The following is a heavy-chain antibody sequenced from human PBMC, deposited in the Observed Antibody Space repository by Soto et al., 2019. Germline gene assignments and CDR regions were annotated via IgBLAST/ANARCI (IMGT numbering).Heavy chain of an antibody. CDR3: TTLYQGISN. CDR1: GFTFSNAW. D-gene: IGHD1-20*01. Sequence: LRLSCAASGFTFSNAWMSWVRQTPGKGLEWVGRIKSKTDAETTDYAAPVKGRFTISRDDSKNALYLQMNSLKTEDTAVYYCTTLYQGISNWGQGTLVTVSS. J-gene: IGHJ4*02. V-gene: IGHV3-15*01. CDR2: IKSKTDAETT.